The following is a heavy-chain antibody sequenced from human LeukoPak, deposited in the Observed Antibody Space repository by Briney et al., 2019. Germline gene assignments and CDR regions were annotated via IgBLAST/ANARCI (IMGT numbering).Heavy chain of an antibody. CDR1: GGSLSSYY. V-gene: IGHV4-59*08. Sequence: SETLSLTCTVSGGSLSSYYWSWIRQPPGKGLEWIGYIYYSGSTNYNPSLKSRVTISVDTSKNQFSLKLSSVTAADTAVYYCARQLRYYYGMDVWGQGTTVTVSS. D-gene: IGHD2-15*01. CDR3: ARQLRYYYGMDV. CDR2: IYYSGST. J-gene: IGHJ6*02.